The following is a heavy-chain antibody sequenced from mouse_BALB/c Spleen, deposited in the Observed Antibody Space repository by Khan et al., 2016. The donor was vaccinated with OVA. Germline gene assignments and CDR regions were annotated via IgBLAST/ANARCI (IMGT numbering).Heavy chain of an antibody. CDR1: GYTFTDYA. CDR2: ISTYSGNT. V-gene: IGHV1S137*01. Sequence: QVRLQQSGPELVRPGVSVKISCKGSGYTFTDYAMHWVKQSHAKSLEWIGLISTYSGNTNYKPKFKGKATMTVDKSSSTAYMELARLTSEDSVIYYCTGPAYDGYYDYWGQGTTLTVSS. D-gene: IGHD2-3*01. CDR3: TGPAYDGYYDY. J-gene: IGHJ2*01.